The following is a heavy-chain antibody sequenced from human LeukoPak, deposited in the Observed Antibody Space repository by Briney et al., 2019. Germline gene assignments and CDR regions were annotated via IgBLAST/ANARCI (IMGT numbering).Heavy chain of an antibody. V-gene: IGHV4-59*01. CDR2: IYYSGST. J-gene: IGHJ4*02. CDR3: ARGSKFLYYGSGSYFAY. D-gene: IGHD3-10*01. Sequence: PSETLPLTCTVSGGSISSYYWSWIRQPPGKGLEWIGYIYYSGSTNYNPSLKSRVTISVDTSKNQFSLKLSSVTAADTAVYYCARGSKFLYYGSGSYFAYWGQGTLVTVSS. CDR1: GGSISSYY.